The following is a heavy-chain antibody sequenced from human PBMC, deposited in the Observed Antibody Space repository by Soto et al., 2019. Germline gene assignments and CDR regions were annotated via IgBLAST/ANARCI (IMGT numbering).Heavy chain of an antibody. CDR2: MNPNSGNT. V-gene: IGHV1-8*01. J-gene: IGHJ5*02. D-gene: IGHD3-3*01. Sequence: QVQLVQSGAEVKKPGASVKVSCKASGYTFTSYAINWVRQATGHGLEWMGWMNPNSGNTGYAQKFQGRVTMARTTSISTAYMELSSLRSEDTAVYYCAVVYYDFWSGYGGFDPWGQGTLVTVSS. CDR1: GYTFTSYA. CDR3: AVVYYDFWSGYGGFDP.